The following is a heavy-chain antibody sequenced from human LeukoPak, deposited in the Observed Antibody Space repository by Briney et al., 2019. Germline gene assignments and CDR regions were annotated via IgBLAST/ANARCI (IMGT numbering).Heavy chain of an antibody. V-gene: IGHV3-49*04. Sequence: GGSLRLSCLASGLSFGDYAMNWARQAPGKGLEWVGFIRSKAYGETTEYAPSMKGRFTISREDSKGIVYLQMNGLQTDDTAVYYCTKSWNYAWDYWGQGTLVTVSS. CDR3: TKSWNYAWDY. CDR2: IRSKAYGETT. J-gene: IGHJ4*02. CDR1: GLSFGDYA. D-gene: IGHD1-7*01.